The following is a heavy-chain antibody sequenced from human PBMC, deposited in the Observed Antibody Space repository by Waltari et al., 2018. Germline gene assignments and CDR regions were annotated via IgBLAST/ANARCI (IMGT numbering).Heavy chain of an antibody. Sequence: EVQLLESGGGLVQPGGSLRLSFAASGFTFSSYAMSWVRQAPGKGLEWVSAISGSGGSTYYADSVKGRFTISRDNSKNTLYLQMNSLRAEDTAVYYCAKGEDPPPYAFDIWGQGTMVTVSS. J-gene: IGHJ3*02. V-gene: IGHV3-23*01. CDR3: AKGEDPPPYAFDI. CDR2: ISGSGGST. CDR1: GFTFSSYA.